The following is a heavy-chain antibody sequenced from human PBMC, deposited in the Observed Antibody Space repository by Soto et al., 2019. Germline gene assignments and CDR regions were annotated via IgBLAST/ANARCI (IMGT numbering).Heavy chain of an antibody. CDR3: AREVAYDDSSGLDGMDV. V-gene: IGHV4-31*03. D-gene: IGHD3-22*01. CDR2: IYYSGST. Sequence: SETLSLTCTVSGGSISSGGYYWSWIRQHPGKGLEWIGYIYYSGSTYYNPSLKSRVTISVDTSKNQFSLKLSSVTAADTAVYYCAREVAYDDSSGLDGMDVWGQGTTVTVSS. CDR1: GGSISSGGYY. J-gene: IGHJ6*02.